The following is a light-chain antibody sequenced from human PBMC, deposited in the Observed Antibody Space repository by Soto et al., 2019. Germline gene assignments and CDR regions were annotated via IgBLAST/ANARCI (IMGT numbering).Light chain of an antibody. CDR1: HSFSSSL. CDR2: VTS. CDR3: QHVGDSPPCS. V-gene: IGKV3-20*01. Sequence: EIVLSQSPGTLSSSPGERITLACRASHSFSSSLLAWYQQKPGQAPRLLIYVTSTRATGIPDRFSGSGSSTAFTLTISTLEPEDFAVYYCQHVGDSPPCSFGGGTRVQIK. J-gene: IGKJ4*01.